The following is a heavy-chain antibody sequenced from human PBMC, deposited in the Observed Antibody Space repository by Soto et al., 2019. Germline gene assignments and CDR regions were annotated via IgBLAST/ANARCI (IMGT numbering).Heavy chain of an antibody. J-gene: IGHJ3*01. Sequence: GGSLRLSCAASGFTFSSYSMNWVRQAPGKGLEWVSSLSSSSSYIYYTDSVKGRFTISRDNAKNSLYLQMNSLRAEDTAVYYCAGEIVGATAFDLWGQGTMVTVSS. CDR2: LSSSSSYI. V-gene: IGHV3-21*01. D-gene: IGHD1-26*01. CDR3: AGEIVGATAFDL. CDR1: GFTFSSYS.